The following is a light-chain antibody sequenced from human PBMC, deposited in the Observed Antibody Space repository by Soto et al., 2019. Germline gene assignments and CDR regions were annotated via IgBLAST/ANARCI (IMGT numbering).Light chain of an antibody. V-gene: IGLV2-14*03. CDR1: SSDIGAFTF. J-gene: IGLJ1*01. CDR2: DVN. Sequence: QSAPTQPASVSGSPGQSSTISCTGTSSDIGAFTFVSWYQQHPGKVPKLMIFDVNRRPSGVSDRFSGSKSGNTASLTISGLQAEDEGDYYCSSYTSSSTHVFGSGTKLTVL. CDR3: SSYTSSSTHV.